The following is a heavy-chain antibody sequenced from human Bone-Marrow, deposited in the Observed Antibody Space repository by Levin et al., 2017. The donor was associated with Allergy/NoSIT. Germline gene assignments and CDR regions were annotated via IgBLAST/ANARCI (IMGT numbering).Heavy chain of an antibody. J-gene: IGHJ4*02. CDR1: GFTFSSYA. Sequence: GGSLRLSCAASGFTFSSYAMSWVRQAPGKGLEWVSGIRGSGVGTYYADSVKGRFTISRDNSKNTLYLQMKSLRAEDTAVYYCAKDISSSWSTGGLDYWGQRTQVTVSS. CDR2: IRGSGVGT. D-gene: IGHD6-6*01. V-gene: IGHV3-23*01. CDR3: AKDISSSWSTGGLDY.